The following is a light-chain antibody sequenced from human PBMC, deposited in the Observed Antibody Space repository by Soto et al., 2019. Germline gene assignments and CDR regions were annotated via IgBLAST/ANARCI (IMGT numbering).Light chain of an antibody. CDR1: SSNVGSNY. V-gene: IGLV1-51*01. CDR2: DNN. Sequence: SVLTQPPSVSAAPGQKVTISCSGSSSNVGSNYVSWYQQLPGTAPKLLIYDNNKRPSGIPDRFSGSKSGTSATLDITGLQTGDEADYYCATWDRSLSVYVLFGGGTKLTVL. CDR3: ATWDRSLSVYVL. J-gene: IGLJ2*01.